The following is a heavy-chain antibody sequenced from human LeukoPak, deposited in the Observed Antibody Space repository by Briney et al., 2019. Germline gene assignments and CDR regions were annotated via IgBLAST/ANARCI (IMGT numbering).Heavy chain of an antibody. Sequence: GGSLRLSCAASGFTFSSYSMTWVRQAPGKGLEWVSYITFTSSTIHYADSVKGRFTISRDNAKSSLYLQMNSLRADDTAVYYCARDRLHYGEYEKTLDYWAQGTLVTVSS. CDR2: ITFTSSTI. CDR1: GFTFSSYS. D-gene: IGHD4-17*01. J-gene: IGHJ4*02. V-gene: IGHV3-48*01. CDR3: ARDRLHYGEYEKTLDY.